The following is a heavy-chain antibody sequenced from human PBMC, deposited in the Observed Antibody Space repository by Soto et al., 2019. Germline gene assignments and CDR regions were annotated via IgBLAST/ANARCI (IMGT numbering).Heavy chain of an antibody. CDR1: GGSVTSGPNY. Sequence: QVQLQESGPGLVRPSETLSLTCTVSGGSVTSGPNYWNWIRQPPGKGLEWIGYISYTGYTKYSPSLKSRFTMSTDASKTEVSLRLISVTAADTATYSCVSTYKRADWGQGALVIVSS. D-gene: IGHD3-10*01. J-gene: IGHJ4*02. V-gene: IGHV4-61*01. CDR3: VSTYKRAD. CDR2: ISYTGYT.